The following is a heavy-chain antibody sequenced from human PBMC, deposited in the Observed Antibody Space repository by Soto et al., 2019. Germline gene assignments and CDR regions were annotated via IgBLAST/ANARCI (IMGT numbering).Heavy chain of an antibody. J-gene: IGHJ4*02. D-gene: IGHD3-22*01. Sequence: QVQLVESGGGVVQPGRSLRLSCAASGFTFSSYGMHWVRQAPGKGLEWVAVISKDGGTKYDADSVKSRFTISRDNSKNTLYLQMNRLRAEDTAVYYCAKETHSSGYGSYFDYWGQGTLVTFSS. V-gene: IGHV3-30*18. CDR2: ISKDGGTK. CDR3: AKETHSSGYGSYFDY. CDR1: GFTFSSYG.